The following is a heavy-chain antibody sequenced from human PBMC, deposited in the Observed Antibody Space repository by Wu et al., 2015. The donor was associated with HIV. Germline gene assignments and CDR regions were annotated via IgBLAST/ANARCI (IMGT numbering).Heavy chain of an antibody. CDR2: INPDSSDT. V-gene: IGHV1-2*02. J-gene: IGHJ4*02. CDR3: ARSIPAELTGDFDL. D-gene: IGHD3-9*01. Sequence: QVQLVQSGAELKXPGPSVKVFCKASGYTFTGYFIHWVRQAPGQGLEWMAWINPDSSDTNYAQEFRGRVTVTRDTSINTVYMDLHSLRPDDTAVYYCARSIPAELTGDFDLWGQGTLVTVSS. CDR1: GYTFTGYF.